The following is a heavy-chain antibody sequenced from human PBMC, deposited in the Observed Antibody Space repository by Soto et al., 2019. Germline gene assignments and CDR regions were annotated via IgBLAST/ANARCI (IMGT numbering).Heavy chain of an antibody. CDR2: IYGGGTT. Sequence: EVQLVESGGGLIQPGGSLRLSCAASGSSVSSKYMTWVRQAPGKGLEWVSVIYGGGTTYYADSVKGRFTISRDNSKNTLYLQMNSLRAEDTAVYYCVQTTGWPGFDFWGQGTLVIVSS. CDR3: VQTTGWPGFDF. D-gene: IGHD6-19*01. CDR1: GSSVSSKY. V-gene: IGHV3-53*01. J-gene: IGHJ4*02.